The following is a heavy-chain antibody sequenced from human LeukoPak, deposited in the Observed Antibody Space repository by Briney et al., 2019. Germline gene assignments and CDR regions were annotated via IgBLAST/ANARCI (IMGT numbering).Heavy chain of an antibody. V-gene: IGHV4-4*02. CDR2: IYHSGST. D-gene: IGHD6-13*01. CDR1: GGSISSSNW. J-gene: IGHJ4*02. Sequence: PSETLSLTCAVSGGSISSSNWWSWVRQPPGKGLEWIGEIYHSGSTNYNPSLKSRVTISVDKSKNQFSLKLSSVTAADTAVYYCASTVSKGIAAPFDYWGQGTLVTVSS. CDR3: ASTVSKGIAAPFDY.